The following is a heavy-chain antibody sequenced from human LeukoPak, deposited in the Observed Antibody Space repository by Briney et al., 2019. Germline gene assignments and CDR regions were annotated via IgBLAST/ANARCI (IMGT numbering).Heavy chain of an antibody. CDR3: AKGYCSSSSCYSPFDF. D-gene: IGHD2-2*01. CDR1: GFTFSDYY. CDR2: ISGSEMTT. J-gene: IGHJ4*02. Sequence: GGSLRLSCAASGFTFSDYYMSWIRQAPGKGLEWVSAISGSEMTTYYADSVKGRFTISRDNSRNILFLQMNSLTAEDSAIYYCAKGYCSSSSCYSPFDFWGQGTPVTASS. V-gene: IGHV3-23*01.